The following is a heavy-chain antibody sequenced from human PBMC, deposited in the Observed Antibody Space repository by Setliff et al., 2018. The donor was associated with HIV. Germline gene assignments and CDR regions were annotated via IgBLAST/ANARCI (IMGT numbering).Heavy chain of an antibody. CDR1: GYTFATYG. CDR2: INPNTGLT. J-gene: IGHJ3*02. D-gene: IGHD3-22*01. CDR3: ARCYYDSSGPTDAFDI. Sequence: ASVKVSCKASGYTFATYGISWLRQAPGQGLEWMGWINPNTGLTNYAQKFQGRVTMTRDTSRSTVYMELSSLRSEDTAVYYCARCYYDSSGPTDAFDIWGQGTVVTVSS. V-gene: IGHV1-18*01.